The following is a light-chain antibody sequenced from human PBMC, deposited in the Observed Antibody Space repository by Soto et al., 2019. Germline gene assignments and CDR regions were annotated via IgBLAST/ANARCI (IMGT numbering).Light chain of an antibody. CDR2: END. J-gene: IGLJ1*01. V-gene: IGLV1-51*02. CDR3: GTWDSSLTTFV. Sequence: QSVLTQPPSVSAAPGQKVTMSCSGSSSNIGKYYVSWHQQLPGTAPKLLIYENDKWPSGIPDRFSGSKSGTSATLGITGLQTGDEADYYCGTWDSSLTTFVFGTGTKVTVL. CDR1: SSNIGKYY.